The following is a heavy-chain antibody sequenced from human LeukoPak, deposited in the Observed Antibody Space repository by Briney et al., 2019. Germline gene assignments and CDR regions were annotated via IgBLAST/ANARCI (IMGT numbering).Heavy chain of an antibody. CDR3: ARAGIAVAGPIDY. V-gene: IGHV4-39*01. CDR1: GGSISSSSYY. CDR2: MYYSEST. Sequence: SETLSLTCTVSGGSISSSSYYWGWIRQPPGKGLEWIGSMYYSESTYYNPSLKSRVTISVDTSKNQFSLKLSSVTAADTAVYYCARAGIAVAGPIDYWGQGTLVTVSS. J-gene: IGHJ4*02. D-gene: IGHD6-19*01.